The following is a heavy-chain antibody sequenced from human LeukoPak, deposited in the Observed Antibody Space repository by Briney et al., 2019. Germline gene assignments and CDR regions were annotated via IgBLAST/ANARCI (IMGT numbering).Heavy chain of an antibody. CDR1: GFTFSSYA. Sequence: GGSLRLSCGASGFTFSSYAMSWVRQAPGKGLQWVSAVSGSGGSTYYADSAKGRFTISRDNAKNSLYLQMNSLRAEDTAVYYCARDLVQLWSKDFWGQGTLVTVSS. J-gene: IGHJ4*02. D-gene: IGHD5-18*01. V-gene: IGHV3-23*01. CDR3: ARDLVQLWSKDF. CDR2: VSGSGGST.